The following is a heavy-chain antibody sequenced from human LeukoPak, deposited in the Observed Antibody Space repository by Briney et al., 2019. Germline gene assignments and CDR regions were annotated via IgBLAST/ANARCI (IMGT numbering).Heavy chain of an antibody. V-gene: IGHV3-7*01. CDR3: HDANAKIIS. D-gene: IGHD1-1*01. CDR1: GFTFNNYW. CDR2: IKQDGSEK. Sequence: GGSLRLSCAASGFTFNNYWMTWVRQAPGKGLQWVANIKQDGSEKNYVDSVKGRFTISRDNAKNSLYLQMNSLRAEDTAVYYCHDANAKIISWGQGTLVTVSS. J-gene: IGHJ4*02.